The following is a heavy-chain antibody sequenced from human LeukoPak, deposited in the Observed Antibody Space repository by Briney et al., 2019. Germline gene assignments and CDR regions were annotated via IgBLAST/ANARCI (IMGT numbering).Heavy chain of an antibody. CDR3: ARQGKSGWPNWFDP. CDR1: GGSISSGGYY. J-gene: IGHJ5*02. V-gene: IGHV4-30-2*03. D-gene: IGHD6-19*01. Sequence: SETLSLTCTVSGGSISSGGYYWSWIRQPPGKGLEWIGYIYYSGSTYYNPSLKSRVTISVDTSKNQFSLKLSSVTAADTAVYYCARQGKSGWPNWFDPWGQGTLVTVSS. CDR2: IYYSGST.